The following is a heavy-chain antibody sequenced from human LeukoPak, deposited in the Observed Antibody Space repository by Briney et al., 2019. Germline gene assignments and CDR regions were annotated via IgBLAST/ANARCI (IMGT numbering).Heavy chain of an antibody. CDR3: ARGSIGIVATIYFDY. V-gene: IGHV4-59*01. CDR2: IYYSGST. CDR1: GGSISSYY. D-gene: IGHD5-12*01. J-gene: IGHJ4*02. Sequence: SETLSLTCTVSGGSISSYYWSWIRQPPGKGLEWIGYIYYSGSTNYNPSLKSRVTISVDTSKNQFSLKLSSVTAADTAVYYCARGSIGIVATIYFDYWGQGTLVTVSS.